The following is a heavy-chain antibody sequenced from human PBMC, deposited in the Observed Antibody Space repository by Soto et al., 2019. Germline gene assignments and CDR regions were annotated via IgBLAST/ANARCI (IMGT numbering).Heavy chain of an antibody. J-gene: IGHJ4*02. CDR2: ILPIMGSV. V-gene: IGHV1-69*01. CDR3: ARIPRYSYPTADPLVY. D-gene: IGHD2-15*01. CDR1: GGTFNTYT. Sequence: QVHLVQSGSEVKKPGSSVTVSCKASGGTFNTYTFSWVRQAPGQGLEWMGSILPIMGSVNYAHDFRGRLSITADPSTTTDYMERTSLTPHDTAIYYCARIPRYSYPTADPLVYWGQGTLVTVSS.